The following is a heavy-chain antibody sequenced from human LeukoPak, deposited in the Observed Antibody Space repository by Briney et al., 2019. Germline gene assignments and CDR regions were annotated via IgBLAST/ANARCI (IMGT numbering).Heavy chain of an antibody. V-gene: IGHV1-69*13. CDR3: ARDTETYYDYVWGSSSPTFDY. Sequence: SVKVSCKASGGTFSSYAISWVRQAPGQGLEWMGGIIPIFGTANYAQKFQGRVTITADESTSTAYMELSSLRSEDTAVYYCARDTETYYDYVWGSSSPTFDYWGQGTLVTVSS. CDR2: IIPIFGTA. D-gene: IGHD3-16*01. CDR1: GGTFSSYA. J-gene: IGHJ4*02.